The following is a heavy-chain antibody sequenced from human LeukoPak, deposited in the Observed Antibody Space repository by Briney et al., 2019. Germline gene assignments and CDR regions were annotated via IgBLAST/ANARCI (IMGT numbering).Heavy chain of an antibody. D-gene: IGHD5-24*01. J-gene: IGHJ4*02. CDR2: IYYSGST. CDR3: ARMEMASFDY. V-gene: IGHV4-59*01. Sequence: PSETLSLTCTVSGGSISSYYWSWIRQPPRKGLEWIGYIYYSGSTNYNPSLKSRVTISVDTSKNQFSLKLSSVTAADTAVYYCARMEMASFDYWGQGTLVTVSS. CDR1: GGSISSYY.